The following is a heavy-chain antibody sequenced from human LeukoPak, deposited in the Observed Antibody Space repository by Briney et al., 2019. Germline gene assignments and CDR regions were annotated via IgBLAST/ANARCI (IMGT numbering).Heavy chain of an antibody. J-gene: IGHJ4*02. V-gene: IGHV1-69*04. CDR2: IIPILGIA. D-gene: IGHD4-23*01. CDR3: ARGPVVTPDGY. Sequence: GASVKVSCKASGGTFSSYAISWVRQAPGQGLKWMGRIIPILGIANYAQKFQGRVTITADKSTSTAYMELSSLRSEDTAVYYCARGPVVTPDGYWGQGTLVTVSS. CDR1: GGTFSSYA.